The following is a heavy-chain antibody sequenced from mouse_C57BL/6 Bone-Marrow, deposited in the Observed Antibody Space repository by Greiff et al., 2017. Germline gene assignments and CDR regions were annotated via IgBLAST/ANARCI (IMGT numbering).Heavy chain of an antibody. CDR1: GFNFKDDY. V-gene: IGHV14-4*01. J-gene: IGHJ2*01. CDR3: AAFEGNYFAF. CDR2: IDPEIGGT. Sequence: EVQLQESGAELVRPGASVKLSCTASGFNFKDDYIHWVKQRPEQGLEWIGYIDPEIGGTEYASKFQGKATITSDTSSTTAYLQRSSLTSEDTAVYYCAAFEGNYFAFGGQGTPPTVAA.